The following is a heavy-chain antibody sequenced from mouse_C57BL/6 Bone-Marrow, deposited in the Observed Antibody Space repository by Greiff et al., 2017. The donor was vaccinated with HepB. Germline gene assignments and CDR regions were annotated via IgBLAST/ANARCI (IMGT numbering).Heavy chain of an antibody. CDR2: ISNLAYSI. Sequence: DVKLVESGGGLVQPGGSLKLSCAASGFTFSDYGMAWVRQAPRKGPEWVAFISNLAYSIYYADTVTGRFTISRENAKNTLYLEMSSLMSEDTAMYYCARLTPYWYFDVWGTGTTVTVSS. D-gene: IGHD1-3*01. J-gene: IGHJ1*03. V-gene: IGHV5-15*01. CDR3: ARLTPYWYFDV. CDR1: GFTFSDYG.